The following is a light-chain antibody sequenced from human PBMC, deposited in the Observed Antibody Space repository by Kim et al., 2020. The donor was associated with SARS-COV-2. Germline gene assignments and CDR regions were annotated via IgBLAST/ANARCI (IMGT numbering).Light chain of an antibody. J-gene: IGLJ1*01. V-gene: IGLV2-8*01. Sequence: GHSVNISCTGTSSDVGGYNYVSCYQQHPGKAPKLMIYEVSKRPSGVPDRFSGSKSGNTASLTVSGLQAEDEADYYCSSYAGSNNYVFGTGTKVTVL. CDR3: SSYAGSNNYV. CDR2: EVS. CDR1: SSDVGGYNY.